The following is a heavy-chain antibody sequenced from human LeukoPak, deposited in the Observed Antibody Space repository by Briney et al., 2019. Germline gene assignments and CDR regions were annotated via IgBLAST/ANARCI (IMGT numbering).Heavy chain of an antibody. CDR2: ISYDGSNK. J-gene: IGHJ6*04. D-gene: IGHD3-10*02. V-gene: IGHV3-30-3*02. CDR3: AELGITMIGGV. CDR1: GFSFSSYA. Sequence: GGSLRLSCAGSGFSFSSYAMHWVRQAPGKGLEWVAVISYDGSNKYYADSVKGRFTISRDNSKNTLYLQMNSLRAEDTAVYYCAELGITMIGGVWGEGTTVTISS.